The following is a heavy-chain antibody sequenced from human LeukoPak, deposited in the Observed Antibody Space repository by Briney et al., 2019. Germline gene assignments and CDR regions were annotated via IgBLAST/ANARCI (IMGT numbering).Heavy chain of an antibody. Sequence: SETLSLTCTVPGGSVTTGRYYWSWIRQSPGEGLEWIGYISYRGTTNYNPSLKSRITISVDTSKNQFSLKVISVTAADTAVYYCVREHDWGDFDYWGQGTLVTVSS. CDR3: VREHDWGDFDY. J-gene: IGHJ4*02. CDR1: GGSVTTGRYY. V-gene: IGHV4-61*01. CDR2: ISYRGTT. D-gene: IGHD3-9*01.